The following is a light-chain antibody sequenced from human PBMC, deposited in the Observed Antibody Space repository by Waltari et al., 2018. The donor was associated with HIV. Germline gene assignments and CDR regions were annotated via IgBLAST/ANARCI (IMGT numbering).Light chain of an antibody. Sequence: QSALTQPASVSGSPGQSITISCTGTSSDVGGYNYVSWYQQHPGKAPKLMIYDVSKRPSGGSNRFSGSKSGNTASLTISGLQAEDEADYYCSSYTSSSDVVFGGGTKLTVL. CDR2: DVS. CDR3: SSYTSSSDVV. J-gene: IGLJ2*01. V-gene: IGLV2-14*01. CDR1: SSDVGGYNY.